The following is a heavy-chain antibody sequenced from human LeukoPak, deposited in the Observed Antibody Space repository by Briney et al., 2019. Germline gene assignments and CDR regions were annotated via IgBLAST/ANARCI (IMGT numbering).Heavy chain of an antibody. V-gene: IGHV1-69*04. CDR3: ARPTTDYYYGMDV. D-gene: IGHD4-17*01. Sequence: SVKVSCKASGGTFSSYAISWVRQAPGQGLEWMGRNIPILGIADYAQKFQGRVTITADKSTSTAYMELSSLRSEDTAVYYCARPTTDYYYGMDVWGQGTTVTVSS. J-gene: IGHJ6*02. CDR2: NIPILGIA. CDR1: GGTFSSYA.